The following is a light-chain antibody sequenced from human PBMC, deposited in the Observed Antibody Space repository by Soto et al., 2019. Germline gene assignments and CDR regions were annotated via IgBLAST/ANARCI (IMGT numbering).Light chain of an antibody. CDR1: QDIRTY. V-gene: IGKV1-9*01. CDR3: QQLYRYPIT. CDR2: SAS. J-gene: IGKJ5*01. Sequence: DIQMTQSPSSLSASVGDRVTITCRASQDIRTYLNWYQQKSGKAPKLLIYSASTLQSGVPSRFSGGFSGTEFTLTISSLQPEDFATYYCQQLYRYPITFGQGTRLEI.